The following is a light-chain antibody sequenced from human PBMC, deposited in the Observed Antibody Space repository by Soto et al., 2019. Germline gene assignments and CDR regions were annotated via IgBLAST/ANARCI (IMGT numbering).Light chain of an antibody. J-gene: IGLJ3*02. CDR2: SNN. CDR1: SSNIGSNT. Sequence: QSVLTQPPSASGTPGQRVTISCSGSSSNIGSNTVNWYQQLPGTAPKLLIYSNNQRPSGVPDRFSGSKSGTSAYLAISGLQSEDEADYYCAAWDDSLNGVVFGRGTKLTVL. V-gene: IGLV1-44*01. CDR3: AAWDDSLNGVV.